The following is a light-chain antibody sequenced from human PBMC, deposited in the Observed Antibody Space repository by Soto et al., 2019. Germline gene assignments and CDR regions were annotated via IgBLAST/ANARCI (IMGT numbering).Light chain of an antibody. CDR2: EVS. CDR1: SRDVGNYKY. J-gene: IGLJ1*01. CDR3: SSYSTTNTLYV. V-gene: IGLV2-14*01. Sequence: QSALTQPASVSGSPGQSITISCTGTSRDVGNYKYVSWYQQDPGKAPKLIIFEVSNRPSGVSSRFSGSKSDNTAFLTISGLQAADEADYYCSSYSTTNTLYVFGTGTQLTVL.